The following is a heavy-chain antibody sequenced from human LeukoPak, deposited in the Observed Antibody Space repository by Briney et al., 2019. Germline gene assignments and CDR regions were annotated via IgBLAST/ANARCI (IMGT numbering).Heavy chain of an antibody. V-gene: IGHV3-74*01. CDR2: INSDGSST. CDR1: AFTFKTYT. J-gene: IGHJ4*02. CDR3: ASLTNYDFWSGTVDY. D-gene: IGHD3-3*01. Sequence: PGGSLRLSCVASAFTFKTYTLNWVRQTPGKGLVWVSRINSDGSSTSYADSVKGRFTISRDNAKNTLYLQMNSLRAEDTAVYYCASLTNYDFWSGTVDYWGQGTLVTVSS.